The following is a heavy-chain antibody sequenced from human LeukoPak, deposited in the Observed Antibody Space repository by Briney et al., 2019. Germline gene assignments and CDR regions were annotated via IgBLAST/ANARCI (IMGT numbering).Heavy chain of an antibody. CDR3: ARQYISGQWYFDY. D-gene: IGHD5-18*01. V-gene: IGHV3-30*04. Sequence: GRSLRLSCAASGFTFSSHALHWVRQAPGKGLEWVAVISSDGSYKYYADSVKGRFTISRDNSKNTLYLQMNSLIPEDTAVYYCARQYISGQWYFDYWGQGTLVTVSS. CDR1: GFTFSSHA. CDR2: ISSDGSYK. J-gene: IGHJ4*02.